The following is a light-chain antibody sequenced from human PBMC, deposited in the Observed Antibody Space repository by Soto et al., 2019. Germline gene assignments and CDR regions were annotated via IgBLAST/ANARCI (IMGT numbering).Light chain of an antibody. V-gene: IGLV1-44*01. J-gene: IGLJ2*01. Sequence: QSVLTQPPSASGTPGQRVTISCSGSSSNIGSNNVNWYQQLPGTAPKLLIYRNNQRPSGVPDRFSGSKSGTSASLAISGLRSEDEADYYCAAWDDSLNGVVFGGGTKLTVL. CDR2: RNN. CDR1: SSNIGSNN. CDR3: AAWDDSLNGVV.